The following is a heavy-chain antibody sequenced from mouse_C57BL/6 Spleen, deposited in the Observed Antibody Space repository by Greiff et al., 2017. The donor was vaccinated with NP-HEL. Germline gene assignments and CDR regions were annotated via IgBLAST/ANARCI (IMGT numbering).Heavy chain of an antibody. CDR3: ARGGRGFDY. J-gene: IGHJ2*01. CDR2: IYPGDGDT. V-gene: IGHV1-82*01. CDR1: GYAFSSSW. D-gene: IGHD3-3*01. Sequence: LQESGPELVKPGASVKISCKASGYAFSSSWMNWVKQRPGKGLEWIGRIYPGDGDTNYNGKFKGKATLTADKSSSTAYMQLSSLTSEDSAVYFCARGGRGFDYWGQGTTLTVSS.